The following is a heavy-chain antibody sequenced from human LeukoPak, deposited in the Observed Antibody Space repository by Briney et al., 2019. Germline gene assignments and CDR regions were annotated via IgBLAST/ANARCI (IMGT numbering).Heavy chain of an antibody. V-gene: IGHV1-3*01. CDR1: GYTFTNYA. CDR3: ARVISDCANFNCFKGYFDY. J-gene: IGHJ4*01. Sequence: GASVKVSCKASGYTFTNYAIHWVRQAPGQSLEWMGWINAGNGNTKYSQKFQARVTITRDTSANTAYMELSSLGSEDTTIHYCARVISDCANFNCFKGYFDYWGQGTPVTASS. CDR2: INAGNGNT. D-gene: IGHD5/OR15-5a*01.